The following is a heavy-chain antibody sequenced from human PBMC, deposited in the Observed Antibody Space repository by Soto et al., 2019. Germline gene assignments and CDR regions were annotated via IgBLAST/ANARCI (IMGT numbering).Heavy chain of an antibody. V-gene: IGHV5-51*01. J-gene: IGHJ4*02. D-gene: IGHD3-3*01. CDR2: IYPGDSDT. Sequence: GESLKISCKGSGYSFTRYWIGWVRQTPGKGLEWMGIIYPGDSDTRYSPAFQGQVTISADKSISTAHLQWSGLTASDTAMYYCARVGLSVYNYWIDYWGQGTLVTSPQ. CDR3: ARVGLSVYNYWIDY. CDR1: GYSFTRYW.